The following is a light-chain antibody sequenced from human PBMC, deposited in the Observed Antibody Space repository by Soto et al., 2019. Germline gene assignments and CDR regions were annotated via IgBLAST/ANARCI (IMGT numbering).Light chain of an antibody. CDR1: QSISSY. J-gene: IGKJ3*01. CDR3: QQRSNWPLT. V-gene: IGKV3-11*01. Sequence: EIVLTQSPATLSLSPGERATLSCRASQSISSYLAWYQQKPGQARRLLIYDASNRAPGIPARFSGSGSGTDFHLTISTLEPEDFAVYYCQQRSNWPLTCGPGTKVDIK. CDR2: DAS.